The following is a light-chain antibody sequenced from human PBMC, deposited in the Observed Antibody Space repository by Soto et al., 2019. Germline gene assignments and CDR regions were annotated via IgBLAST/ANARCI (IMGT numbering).Light chain of an antibody. J-gene: IGKJ4*01. Sequence: EIVMTQSPATLSVSPGEGATLSCKASQNVYNNLAWYQQRPGQPPRLLIYDASTRATGISARFSGSGYGTEFTLTISSLQSEDFPVDFCQQSRNWPLTFGGGTTVDIK. CDR2: DAS. CDR3: QQSRNWPLT. V-gene: IGKV3-15*01. CDR1: QNVYNN.